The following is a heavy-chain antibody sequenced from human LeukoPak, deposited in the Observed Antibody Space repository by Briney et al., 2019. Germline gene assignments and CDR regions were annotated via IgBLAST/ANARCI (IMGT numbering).Heavy chain of an antibody. CDR3: ARPPRPFYYYYMAI. Sequence: ASVKVSYKTSGYTFSRYYMNWVRQAPGQGLEWMGIIDPSGSTTSYAPKFQGRLTMTRDTSTSTDYMELTGLTSEDTAVYYCARPPRPFYYYYMAIWGTGTTVTVSS. CDR2: IDPSGSTT. CDR1: GYTFSRYY. V-gene: IGHV1-46*03. J-gene: IGHJ6*03.